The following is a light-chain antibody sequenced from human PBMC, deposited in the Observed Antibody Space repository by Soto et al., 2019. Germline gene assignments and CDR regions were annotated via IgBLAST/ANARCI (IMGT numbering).Light chain of an antibody. CDR3: QKYNDAPRT. J-gene: IGKJ1*01. V-gene: IGKV1-27*01. CDR2: EAS. Sequence: QMSQSPSSVSASVGDRVTITCRASQDISNYLAWYQQKPGGAPKLLIYEASTLQSGVPSRFSGSGSGADFTLTISSLQPEDVAIYYCQKYNDAPRTFGQGTRVEMK. CDR1: QDISNY.